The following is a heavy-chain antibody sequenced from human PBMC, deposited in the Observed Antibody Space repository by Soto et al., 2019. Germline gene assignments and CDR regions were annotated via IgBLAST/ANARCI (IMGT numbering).Heavy chain of an antibody. D-gene: IGHD2-15*01. CDR2: ISYDGSNK. J-gene: IGHJ4*02. Sequence: QVQLVESGGGVVQPGRSLRLSCAASGFTFSSYAMHWVRQAPGKGLEWVAVISYDGSNKYYADSVKGRFTISRDNSKNTLYLQRQCLRAEDTSVYYCAIDERRYCSGGSCFGGVDYWGQGTLVTV. CDR3: AIDERRYCSGGSCFGGVDY. CDR1: GFTFSSYA. V-gene: IGHV3-30-3*01.